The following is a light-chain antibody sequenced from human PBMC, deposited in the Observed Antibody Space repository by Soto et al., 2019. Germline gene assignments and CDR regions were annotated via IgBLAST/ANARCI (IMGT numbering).Light chain of an antibody. Sequence: QSVLTQPPSVSGAPGQRVTISCTGSSSNIGAGYDVHWYQPLPGTAPKLLIYGNSNRTSGVPDRVSGSKSGTSASLAITGLQAEDEDDYYCQSYDSGLSGSRVFGTGTKVTVL. CDR1: SSNIGAGYD. V-gene: IGLV1-40*01. CDR3: QSYDSGLSGSRV. J-gene: IGLJ1*01. CDR2: GNS.